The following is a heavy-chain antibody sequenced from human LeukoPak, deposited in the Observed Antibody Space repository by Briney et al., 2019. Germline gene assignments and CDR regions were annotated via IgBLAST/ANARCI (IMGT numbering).Heavy chain of an antibody. Sequence: GGSLRLSCAASGFTFSSYAMSWVRQAPGKGLEWVSAISGSGGSTYYADSVRGRFTISRDNSKNTLYLQMNSLRAEDTAVYYCAKSLGRYYYYMDAWGKGTTVTVSS. V-gene: IGHV3-23*01. CDR1: GFTFSSYA. CDR3: AKSLGRYYYYMDA. CDR2: ISGSGGST. D-gene: IGHD1-26*01. J-gene: IGHJ6*03.